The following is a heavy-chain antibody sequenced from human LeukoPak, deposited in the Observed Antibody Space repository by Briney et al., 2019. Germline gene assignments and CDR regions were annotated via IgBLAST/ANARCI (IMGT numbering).Heavy chain of an antibody. CDR3: ARDLSQFDY. V-gene: IGHV3-30-3*01. CDR1: GFTFSSYA. CDR2: ISYDGSNK. Sequence: GRALRLSCAASGFTFSSYAMHWVRQAPGKGLEWVAVISYDGSNKYYAASVKGRFTISRDNSKNTLYLQMTSLRAEDTAVYYCARDLSQFDYWGQGTLVTVSS. J-gene: IGHJ4*02.